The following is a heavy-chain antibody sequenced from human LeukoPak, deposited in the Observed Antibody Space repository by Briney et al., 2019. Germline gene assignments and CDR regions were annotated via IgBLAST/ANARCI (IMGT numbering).Heavy chain of an antibody. CDR3: TRDLMDYDVSTGLHHYYMDV. CDR1: GFTFSSYW. J-gene: IGHJ6*02. CDR2: INGDGRNI. D-gene: IGHD3-9*01. Sequence: GGSLRLSCVASGFTFSSYWMHWVRQDARKGLVWVSRINGDGRNINYADSVRGRFTISRDNAKNNLYLQMNTLRVEDTAVYYCTRDLMDYDVSTGLHHYYMDVWGQGTTITVSS. V-gene: IGHV3-74*01.